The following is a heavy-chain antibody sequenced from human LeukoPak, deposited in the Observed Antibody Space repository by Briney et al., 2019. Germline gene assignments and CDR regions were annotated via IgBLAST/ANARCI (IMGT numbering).Heavy chain of an antibody. CDR1: GFTLSSDW. J-gene: IGHJ4*02. D-gene: IGHD2-2*01. CDR3: ARGRYSSRSGGYYFDI. V-gene: IGHV3-7*01. CDR2: IKKDGIEK. Sequence: GGSLRLSCVVSGFTLSSDWMSWVRQAPGKGLEWVANIKKDGIEKYHVESVKGRFTISRDNAKNSLSLQMNSLRAEDTAVYYCARGRYSSRSGGYYFDIWGQGTLVTVSS.